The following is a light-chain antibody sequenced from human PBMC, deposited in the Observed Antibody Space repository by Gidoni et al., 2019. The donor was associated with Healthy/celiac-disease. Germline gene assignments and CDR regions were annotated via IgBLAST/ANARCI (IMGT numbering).Light chain of an antibody. CDR3: QQSNNWPKT. V-gene: IGKV3-11*01. CDR2: DAS. CDR1: QSVSSY. Sequence: ELVFTQSPATLSLSPGERATLSCRASQSVSSYLAWYQQKPGQAPRLLIYDASNRATGIPARFSGSGSGTDFTLTISSLEPEDFAVYYCQQSNNWPKTFGQGTKLEIK. J-gene: IGKJ2*01.